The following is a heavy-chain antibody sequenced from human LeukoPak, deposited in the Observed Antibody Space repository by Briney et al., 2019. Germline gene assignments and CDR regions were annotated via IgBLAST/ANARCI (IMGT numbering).Heavy chain of an antibody. D-gene: IGHD5-24*01. V-gene: IGHV1-69*13. J-gene: IGHJ4*02. CDR3: ARDLKGSRWLQFDY. CDR1: GYTFTSYA. Sequence: GASVKVSCKASGYTFTSYAISWVRQAPGQGLEWMGGIIPIFGTANYAQKFQGRVTITADESTSTAYMELSSLRSEDTAVYYCARDLKGSRWLQFDYWGQGTLVTVSS. CDR2: IIPIFGTA.